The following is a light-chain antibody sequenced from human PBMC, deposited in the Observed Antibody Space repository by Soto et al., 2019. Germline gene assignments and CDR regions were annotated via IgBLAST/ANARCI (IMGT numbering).Light chain of an antibody. CDR2: GAS. CDR1: QSVSSSY. V-gene: IGKV3-20*01. J-gene: IGKJ1*01. Sequence: EIVLTQSPGTLSLSPGERATLSCRASQSVSSSYLAWYQQKPGQAPRLLIYGASSRATGIPDRFSGSGSGTDFTLTISRLEPEDFAVYYWQQYDSSPWTVGQGTKVEIK. CDR3: QQYDSSPWT.